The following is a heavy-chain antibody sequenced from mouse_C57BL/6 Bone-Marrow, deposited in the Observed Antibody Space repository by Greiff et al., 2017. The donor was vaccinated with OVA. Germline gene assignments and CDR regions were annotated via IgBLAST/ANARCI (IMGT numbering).Heavy chain of an antibody. D-gene: IGHD5-1*01. CDR1: GYSFTGYY. J-gene: IGHJ4*01. CDR3: ARKYFFYAMDY. Sequence: DVKLQESGPELVKPGASVKISCKASGYSFTGYYMNWVKQSPEKSLEWIGEINPSTGGTTYNQKFKAKATLTVDKSSSTAYMQLKSLTSEDSAVYYCARKYFFYAMDYWGQGTSVTVSS. CDR2: INPSTGGT. V-gene: IGHV1-42*01.